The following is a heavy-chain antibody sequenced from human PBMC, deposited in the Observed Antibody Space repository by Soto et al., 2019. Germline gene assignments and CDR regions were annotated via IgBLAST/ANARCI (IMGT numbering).Heavy chain of an antibody. Sequence: ASVKVSCKASGYTFTSYGISWVRQAPGQGLEWMGWISAYNGNTNYAQKIQGRVTMTTDTSTSTAYMELRSLRSDDTAVYYCASVYGYCSSTSCYATPPYAFDIWGQGTMVTVSS. D-gene: IGHD2-2*03. CDR2: ISAYNGNT. J-gene: IGHJ3*02. CDR1: GYTFTSYG. V-gene: IGHV1-18*01. CDR3: ASVYGYCSSTSCYATPPYAFDI.